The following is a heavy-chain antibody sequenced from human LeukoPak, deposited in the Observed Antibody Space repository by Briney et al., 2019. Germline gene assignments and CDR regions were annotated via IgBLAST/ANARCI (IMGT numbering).Heavy chain of an antibody. J-gene: IGHJ4*02. CDR2: MNPNSGNT. Sequence: ASVKVSCKASGYTFTSYDINWVRQATGQGLEWMGWMNPNSGNTGYAQKFQGRVTITRNTSISTAYRELSSLRSEDTAVYYCARGLRGGRYGSGSYQVYWGQGTLVTVSS. D-gene: IGHD3-10*01. CDR3: ARGLRGGRYGSGSYQVY. V-gene: IGHV1-8*03. CDR1: GYTFTSYD.